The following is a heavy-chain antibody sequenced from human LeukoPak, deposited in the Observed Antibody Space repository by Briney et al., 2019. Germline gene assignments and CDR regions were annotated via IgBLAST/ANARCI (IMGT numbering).Heavy chain of an antibody. CDR3: ARDLPPYYFDY. CDR1: GGIFSSYA. V-gene: IGHV1-69*04. J-gene: IGHJ4*02. CDR2: IIPILGIA. Sequence: SVKVSCKASGGIFSSYAISWVRQAPGQGLEWMGRIIPILGIANYAQKFQGRVTITADKSTSTAYMDLSSLRSEDTAVYYCARDLPPYYFDYWGQGTLVTVSS.